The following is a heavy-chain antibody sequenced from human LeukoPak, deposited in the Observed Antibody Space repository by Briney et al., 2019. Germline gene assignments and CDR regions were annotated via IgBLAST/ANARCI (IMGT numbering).Heavy chain of an antibody. CDR3: ARDLPPYYFDY. CDR1: GGIFSSYA. V-gene: IGHV1-69*04. J-gene: IGHJ4*02. CDR2: IIPILGIA. Sequence: SVKVSCKASGGIFSSYAISWVRQAPGQGLEWMGRIIPILGIANYAQKFQGRVTITADKSTSTAYMDLSSLRSEDTAVYYCARDLPPYYFDYWGQGTLVTVSS.